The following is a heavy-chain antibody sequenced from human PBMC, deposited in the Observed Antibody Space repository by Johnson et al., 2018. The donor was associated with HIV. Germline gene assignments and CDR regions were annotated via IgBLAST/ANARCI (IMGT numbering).Heavy chain of an antibody. J-gene: IGHJ3*02. D-gene: IGHD1-26*01. V-gene: IGHV3-30*19. Sequence: QVQLVESGGGLVQPGRSLRLSCAASGFTFSSYGMHWVRQAPGKGLEWVAVIWYDGSNKYYADSVKGRFTISRDNSKNTLYLQMNSLRAEDTAVYYCARGRGGSYADAFDIWGQGTMVTVSS. CDR2: IWYDGSNK. CDR3: ARGRGGSYADAFDI. CDR1: GFTFSSYG.